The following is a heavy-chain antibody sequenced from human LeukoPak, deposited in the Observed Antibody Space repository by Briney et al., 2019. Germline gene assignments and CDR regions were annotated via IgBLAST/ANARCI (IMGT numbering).Heavy chain of an antibody. D-gene: IGHD3-3*01. J-gene: IGHJ4*02. CDR3: ASSDFWSGSVNY. Sequence: SQTLSLTCTVSGGSISSGSYYWSWIRHPSGKGLEWIGRIYTSGSTNYNPSLKSRVTISVETSKNQFSLKLSSVTAADTAVYCCASSDFWSGSVNYWGQGTLVTVSS. CDR2: IYTSGST. CDR1: GGSISSGSYY. V-gene: IGHV4-61*02.